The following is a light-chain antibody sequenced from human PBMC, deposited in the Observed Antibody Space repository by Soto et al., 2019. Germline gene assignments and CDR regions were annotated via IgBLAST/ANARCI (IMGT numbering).Light chain of an antibody. V-gene: IGKV3D-15*01. CDR2: GAA. CDR3: QHSMNLPVT. Sequence: EIGMDQSPATLSVSPGERATLSCRASQSVSSSLDWYQQKPGQAPRLLIYGAASRATGIPDRFSGSGSGTDFTLPISRLLFENFAASYCQHSMNLPVTFPKATQLE. CDR1: QSVSSS. J-gene: IGKJ2*01.